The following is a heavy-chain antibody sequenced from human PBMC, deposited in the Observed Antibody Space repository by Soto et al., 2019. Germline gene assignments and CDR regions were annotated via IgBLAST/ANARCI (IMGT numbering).Heavy chain of an antibody. V-gene: IGHV4-61*03. CDR1: GGSVSSGSYY. J-gene: IGHJ4*02. CDR2: IYYSGST. D-gene: IGHD3-22*01. CDR3: ARTQYFDSSVYYYFDY. Sequence: QVQLQESGPGLVKPSETLSLTCSVSGGSVSSGSYYWSWIRQPPGKGLEWIGYIYYSGSTNYNPSLKSRVTISVDTSKNHFSLKLSSVTAADTAVYYCARTQYFDSSVYYYFDYWGQGTLVTVSS.